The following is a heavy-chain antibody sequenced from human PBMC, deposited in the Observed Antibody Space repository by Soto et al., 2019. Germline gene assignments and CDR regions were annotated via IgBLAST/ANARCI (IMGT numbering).Heavy chain of an antibody. D-gene: IGHD1-26*01. J-gene: IGHJ4*02. CDR1: GFTFSSYA. CDR3: ARGGWGDLSPWDY. CDR2: ITSNGGST. V-gene: IGHV3-64*01. Sequence: EVQLVESGGGLVQPGGSLRLSCAASGFTFSSYAMHWVRQAPGKGLEYVSAITSNGGSTYYANSVKGRFTISRDNPKNTLYLQMGSLRAEDMAVYYCARGGWGDLSPWDYWGQGTLVTVSS.